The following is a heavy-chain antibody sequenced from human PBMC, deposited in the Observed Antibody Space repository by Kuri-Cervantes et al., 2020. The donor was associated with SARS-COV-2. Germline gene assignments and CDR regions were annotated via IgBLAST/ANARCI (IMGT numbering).Heavy chain of an antibody. CDR1: GYSFTSYW. V-gene: IGHV5-51*01. D-gene: IGHD2-2*01. Sequence: GGSLRLSCKGSGYSFTSYWIGWVRQMPGKGLEWMGIIYPGDSDTRYSPSFQGQVTISADKSISTAYPQWSSLKASDTAMYYCATGLVVPAAMRDYWGQGTLVTVSS. CDR2: IYPGDSDT. CDR3: ATGLVVPAAMRDY. J-gene: IGHJ4*02.